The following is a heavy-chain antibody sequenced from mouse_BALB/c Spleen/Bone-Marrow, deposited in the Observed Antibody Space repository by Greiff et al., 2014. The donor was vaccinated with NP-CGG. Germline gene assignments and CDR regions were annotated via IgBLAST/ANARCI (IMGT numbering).Heavy chain of an antibody. V-gene: IGHV4-1*02. D-gene: IGHD1-1*01. Sequence: VQLQQPGGGLVQPGGSLKLSCAASGFDFSRYWMSWVRQAPGKGLEWIGEINPDSSTINYTPSLKDKFIISRDNAKNTLYLQMSKVRSEDTALYYCARLNYYGSLFVWGAGTTVTVSS. CDR2: INPDSSTI. J-gene: IGHJ1*01. CDR1: GFDFSRYW. CDR3: ARLNYYGSLFV.